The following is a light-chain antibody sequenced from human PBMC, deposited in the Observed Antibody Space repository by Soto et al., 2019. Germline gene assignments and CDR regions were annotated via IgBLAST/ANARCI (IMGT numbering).Light chain of an antibody. V-gene: IGKV1-5*01. J-gene: IGKJ1*01. CDR1: QSISSW. CDR3: QQYNSYSWT. CDR2: DAS. Sequence: DIQMTQSPSTLSASVGDRVTITCRASQSISSWLAWYQQKPGKAPKLLIYDASSVESGVPSRFSGSESGTEFTLTISSLQPDDFATYYCQQYNSYSWTFGQGTKVDIK.